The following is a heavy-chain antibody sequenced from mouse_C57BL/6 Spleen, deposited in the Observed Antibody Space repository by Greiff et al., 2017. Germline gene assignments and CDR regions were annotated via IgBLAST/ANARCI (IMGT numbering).Heavy chain of an antibody. CDR2: INPSSGYT. J-gene: IGHJ2*01. CDR3: AGRGNYVDY. V-gene: IGHV1-4*01. CDR1: GYTFTSYT. Sequence: QVQLQQSGAELARPGASVKMSCTASGYTFTSYTMHWVNQRPGQGLEWIGYINPSSGYTKYNQKFKDKATLTADKSSSTAYLEVSSLTYEDSAVYYCAGRGNYVDYWGQGTTLTVSS.